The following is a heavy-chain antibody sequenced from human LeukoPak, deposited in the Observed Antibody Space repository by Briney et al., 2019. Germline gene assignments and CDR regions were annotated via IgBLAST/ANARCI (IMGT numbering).Heavy chain of an antibody. Sequence: QSGGSLRLSCAASGFTFSSYSMNWVRQAPGKGLEWVSYISSSSSTIYYADSVKGRFTISRDNAKNSLYLQMNSLRAGDTAVYYCARDSPAAIDYWGQGTLVTVSS. D-gene: IGHD2-2*02. J-gene: IGHJ4*02. V-gene: IGHV3-48*01. CDR1: GFTFSSYS. CDR2: ISSSSSTI. CDR3: ARDSPAAIDY.